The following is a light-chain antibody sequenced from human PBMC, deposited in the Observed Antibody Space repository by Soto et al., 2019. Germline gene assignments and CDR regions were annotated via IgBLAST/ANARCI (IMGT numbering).Light chain of an antibody. CDR3: HQRGNRLSIT. CDR1: QSVSRY. J-gene: IGKJ5*01. CDR2: DAS. Sequence: DIVLTQSPATLSLSPGERATLSCRASQSVSRYLAWYQQKPGQAPRLLIYDASNRATGIPARFSGSGSGTDFTLTISRLEAEDFAIYYCHQRGNRLSITFGQGTRLEIK. V-gene: IGKV3-11*01.